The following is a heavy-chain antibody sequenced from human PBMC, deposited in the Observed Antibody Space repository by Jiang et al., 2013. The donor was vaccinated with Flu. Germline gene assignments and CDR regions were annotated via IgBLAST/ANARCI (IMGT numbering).Heavy chain of an antibody. CDR1: GYTFTLYA. Sequence: SGAEVKKPGASVKVSCKASGYTFTLYAIHWVRQAPGQRLEWMGWMNADNGNTKYSRKFQGRVSITRDTPASTANMELSSLTSEDTALYYCARGHYYILTGYSLTYLDRWGQGTLVTVSS. J-gene: IGHJ5*02. CDR3: ARGHYYILTGYSLTYLDR. V-gene: IGHV1-3*01. D-gene: IGHD3-9*01. CDR2: MNADNGNT.